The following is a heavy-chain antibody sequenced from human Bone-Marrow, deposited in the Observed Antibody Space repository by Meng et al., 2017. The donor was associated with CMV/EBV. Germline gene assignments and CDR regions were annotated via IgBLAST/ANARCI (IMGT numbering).Heavy chain of an antibody. J-gene: IGHJ6*02. CDR1: GFTFSDYY. CDR3: ARGGWELQPLYYYYGTDV. CDR2: ISSSGSTI. V-gene: IGHV3-11*04. D-gene: IGHD1-26*01. Sequence: GESLKISCAASGFTFSDYYMSWIRQAPGKGLEWVSYISSSGSTIYYADSVKGRFTISRDNAKNSLYLQMNSLRAEDTAVYYCARGGWELQPLYYYYGTDVWGQGTTVTVSS.